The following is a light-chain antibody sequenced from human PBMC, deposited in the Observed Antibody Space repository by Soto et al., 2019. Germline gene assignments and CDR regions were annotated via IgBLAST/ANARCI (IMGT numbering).Light chain of an antibody. CDR3: SAYTARSTLV. CDR2: DNN. V-gene: IGLV1-40*01. Sequence: QSVLTQPPSVSGAPGQRVTISCTGGSSNFGAGYDVHWYQQLPGSAPKLLIHDNNNRPSGVPDRFSGSKSGTSASLAITGLQPEDEGDYYCSAYTARSTLVFGGGTKVTVL. J-gene: IGLJ3*02. CDR1: SSNFGAGYD.